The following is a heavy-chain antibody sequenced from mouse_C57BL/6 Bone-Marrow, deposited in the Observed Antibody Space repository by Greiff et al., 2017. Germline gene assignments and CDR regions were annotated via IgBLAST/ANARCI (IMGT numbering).Heavy chain of an antibody. CDR2: ISNLAYSI. CDR1: GFTFSDYG. J-gene: IGHJ3*01. Sequence: EVMLVESGGSLVQPGGSLKLSCAASGFTFSDYGMAWVRQAPRKGPEWVAFISNLAYSIYYADTVTGRFTISRENAKNTLYLEMSSLRSEDTAMYNCARLGGSSGWFAYWGQGTLVTVSA. V-gene: IGHV5-15*01. CDR3: ARLGGSSGWFAY. D-gene: IGHD1-1*02.